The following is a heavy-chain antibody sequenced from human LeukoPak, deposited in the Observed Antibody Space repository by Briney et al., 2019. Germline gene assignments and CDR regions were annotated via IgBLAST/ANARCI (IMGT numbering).Heavy chain of an antibody. CDR1: GGSISSHY. V-gene: IGHV4-59*11. J-gene: IGHJ4*02. D-gene: IGHD3-22*01. CDR3: AGGHFYDSSGYFD. CDR2: IYYSGST. Sequence: SETLSLTCTVSGGSISSHYWSWMRQPPGKGLEWIGHIYYSGSTNYNPSLKSRVTISVDTSKNQFSLKLSSVTAADTAVYYCAGGHFYDSSGYFDGGQGTLVTVSS.